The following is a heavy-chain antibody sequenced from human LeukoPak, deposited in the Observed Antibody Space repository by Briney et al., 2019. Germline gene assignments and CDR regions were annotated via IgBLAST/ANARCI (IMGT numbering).Heavy chain of an antibody. CDR1: GGSISSSSYS. V-gene: IGHV4-39*07. D-gene: IGHD3-10*01. Sequence: PSETLSLTCTVSGGSISSSSYSWGWIRQPPVKGLEWIGRIYTSGSTNYNPSLKSRVTMSVDTSKNQFSLKLSSVTAADTAVYYCARDPLYYDWGQGTLVTVSS. J-gene: IGHJ4*02. CDR2: IYTSGST. CDR3: ARDPLYYD.